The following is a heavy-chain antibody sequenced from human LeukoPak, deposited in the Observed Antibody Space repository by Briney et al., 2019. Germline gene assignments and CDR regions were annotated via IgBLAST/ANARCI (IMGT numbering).Heavy chain of an antibody. Sequence: SETLSLTCTVSGGSISSGGYYWSWIRQHPGKGLEWIGYIYYSGSTYYNPSLKSRVTISVDTSKNQFSLKLSSVTAADTAVYYCASGRSYYDFWSGPPPWYFDYWGQGTLVTVSP. J-gene: IGHJ4*02. D-gene: IGHD3-3*01. CDR1: GGSISSGGYY. CDR3: ASGRSYYDFWSGPPPWYFDY. V-gene: IGHV4-31*03. CDR2: IYYSGST.